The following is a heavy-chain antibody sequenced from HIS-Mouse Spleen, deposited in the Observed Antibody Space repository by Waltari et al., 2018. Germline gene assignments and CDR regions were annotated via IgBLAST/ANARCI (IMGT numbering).Heavy chain of an antibody. CDR2: INHSGST. CDR1: GGSFSGYY. J-gene: IGHJ4*02. Sequence: QVQLQQWGAGLLKPSETLSLTCAVYGGSFSGYYWSWIRQPPGKGLEWIGEINHSGSTNYNPSLKSRVTISVDTSKNQFSLKLSSVTVADTAVYYCARRGGWYFDYWGQGTLVTVSS. D-gene: IGHD3-10*01. V-gene: IGHV4-34*01. CDR3: ARRGGWYFDY.